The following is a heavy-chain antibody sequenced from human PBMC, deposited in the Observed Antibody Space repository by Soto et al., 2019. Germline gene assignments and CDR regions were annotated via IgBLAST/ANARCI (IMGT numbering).Heavy chain of an antibody. J-gene: IGHJ5*02. V-gene: IGHV4-31*03. CDR3: AGGNSSRWYWFDP. CDR2: IYYNGNT. CDR1: GGSISSTNYY. D-gene: IGHD6-13*01. Sequence: SETLSLTCTVSGGSISSTNYYWSWIRRHPGKGLEWIGYIYYNGNTYYNPSLKSRVTISVDTSKDQFSLKLSSVTAADTAVYYCAGGNSSRWYWFDPWGQGTLVTVSS.